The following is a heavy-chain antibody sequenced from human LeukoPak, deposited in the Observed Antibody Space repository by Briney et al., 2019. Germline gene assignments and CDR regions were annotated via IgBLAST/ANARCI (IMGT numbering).Heavy chain of an antibody. CDR3: ARDTSGYRRGSFDY. D-gene: IGHD3-22*01. Sequence: SETLSLTCTVSGGSISSYYWSWIRQPPGKGLEWIGYIYYSGSTSYNPSLKSRVTISVDTSNNRFSLKLSSVTAADTAVYYCARDTSGYRRGSFDYWGQGTLVTVSS. CDR2: IYYSGST. V-gene: IGHV4-59*01. J-gene: IGHJ4*02. CDR1: GGSISSYY.